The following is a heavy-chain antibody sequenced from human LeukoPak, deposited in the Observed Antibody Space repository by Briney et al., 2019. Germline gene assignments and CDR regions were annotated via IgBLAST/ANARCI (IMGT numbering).Heavy chain of an antibody. J-gene: IGHJ4*02. D-gene: IGHD4-11*01. CDR3: AREGPTVTGLDY. Sequence: GGSLRLSCAASRFTFSNYWMYWVRQAPGKGLVYVSRIDGDGSNTNYADSVKGRFTISRDNAKNTLYLQMNSLRAEDTAVYYCAREGPTVTGLDYWGQGTLVTVSS. CDR2: IDGDGSNT. V-gene: IGHV3-74*01. CDR1: RFTFSNYW.